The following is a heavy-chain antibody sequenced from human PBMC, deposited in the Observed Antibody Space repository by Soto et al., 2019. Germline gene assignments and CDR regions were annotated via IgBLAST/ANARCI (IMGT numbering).Heavy chain of an antibody. CDR2: IYYSGST. CDR1: GGSISSYY. CDR3: ARFRLGDYGMYV. D-gene: IGHD3-16*01. Sequence: SETLSLTCTVSGGSISSYYWSWIRQPPGKGLEWIGYIYYSGSTNYNPSLKSRVTISVDTSKNQFSLKLSSVTAADTAVYYCARFRLGDYGMYVWGQGTTVTVSS. J-gene: IGHJ6*02. V-gene: IGHV4-59*08.